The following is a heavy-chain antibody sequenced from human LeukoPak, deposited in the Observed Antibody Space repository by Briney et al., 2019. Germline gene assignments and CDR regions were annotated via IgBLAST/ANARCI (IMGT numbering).Heavy chain of an antibody. CDR2: ISSSSSYI. CDR1: GFTFSSYA. Sequence: GGSLRLSCAASGFTFSSYAMSWVRQAPGKGLEWVSSISSSSSYIYYADSVKGRFTISRDNAKNSLYLQMNSLRAEDTAVYYCARDRTPDEQWLVVGAPGNWGQGTLVTVSS. V-gene: IGHV3-21*01. J-gene: IGHJ4*02. D-gene: IGHD6-19*01. CDR3: ARDRTPDEQWLVVGAPGN.